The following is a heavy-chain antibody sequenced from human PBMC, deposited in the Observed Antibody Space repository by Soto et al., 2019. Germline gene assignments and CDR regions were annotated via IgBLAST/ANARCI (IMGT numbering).Heavy chain of an antibody. Sequence: LSLSCAASGFTFSDFGMSWVRQATGKGLEWVSAIGTAGDTYYPGSVKGRFTISRENAKNSLYLQMNSLRAGDTAVYYCARVGWWGAFDIWGQGTMVTVSS. CDR2: IGTAGDT. CDR1: GFTFSDFG. D-gene: IGHD2-15*01. CDR3: ARVGWWGAFDI. V-gene: IGHV3-13*01. J-gene: IGHJ3*02.